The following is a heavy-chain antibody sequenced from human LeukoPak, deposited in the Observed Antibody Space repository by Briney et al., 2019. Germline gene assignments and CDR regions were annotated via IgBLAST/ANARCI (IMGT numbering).Heavy chain of an antibody. CDR2: IIPILGIA. CDR3: ARDVDTAMAFDY. J-gene: IGHJ4*02. V-gene: IGHV1-69*04. Sequence: SVKVSCEASGGTSSSYAISWVRQAPGQGLEWMGRIIPILGIANYAQKFQGRVTITADKSTSTAYMELSSLRSEDTAVYYCARDVDTAMAFDYWGQGTLVTVSS. D-gene: IGHD5-18*01. CDR1: GGTSSSYA.